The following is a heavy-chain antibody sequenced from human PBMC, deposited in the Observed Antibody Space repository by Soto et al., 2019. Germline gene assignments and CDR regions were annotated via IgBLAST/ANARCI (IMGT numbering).Heavy chain of an antibody. CDR2: IYYSVGT. V-gene: IGHV4-39*01. CDR1: GGSISSSSYY. J-gene: IGHJ5*02. Sequence: SETLSLTCTVSGGSISSSSYYWGWIRQPPGKGLEWIGSIYYSVGTYQNPSLKSRVTISVDTSKNQFSLKLSSVTAADTAVYYCAAQWFGVSLRGDWFDPWGQGTLVTVSS. CDR3: AAQWFGVSLRGDWFDP. D-gene: IGHD3-10*01.